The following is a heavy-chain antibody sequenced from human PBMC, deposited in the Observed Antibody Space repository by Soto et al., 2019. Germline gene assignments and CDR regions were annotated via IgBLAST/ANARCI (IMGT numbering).Heavy chain of an antibody. CDR3: ASSARYSSTPFDP. V-gene: IGHV3-74*01. J-gene: IGHJ5*02. Sequence: PGGSLRLSCAGSGFTFSNFWMHWVRQAPGKGLVWVARINTDGSVTSHADSVKGRFTISRDNAKSTLYLQMNSLREEDSAVYYCASSARYSSTPFDPRGQGTVVTVSS. CDR1: GFTFSNFW. CDR2: INTDGSVT. D-gene: IGHD6-13*01.